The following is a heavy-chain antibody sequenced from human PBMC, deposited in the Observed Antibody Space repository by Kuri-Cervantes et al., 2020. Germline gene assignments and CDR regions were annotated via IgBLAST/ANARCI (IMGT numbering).Heavy chain of an antibody. CDR3: ARDSGSYPDY. Sequence: GESLKISCAASGFTVSSNYMSWVRQAPGKGLEWVSVIYSGGSTYYADSVKGRFIISRDNAKNSLYLQMNSLRAEDTAVYYCARDSGSYPDYWGQGTLVTVSS. CDR1: GFTVSSNY. D-gene: IGHD1-26*01. V-gene: IGHV3-66*01. CDR2: IYSGGST. J-gene: IGHJ4*02.